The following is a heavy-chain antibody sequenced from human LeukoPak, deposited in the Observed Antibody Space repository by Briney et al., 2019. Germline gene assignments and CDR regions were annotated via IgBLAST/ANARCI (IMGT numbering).Heavy chain of an antibody. CDR2: IRSKAYGGTT. CDR3: TRALVIGELLTDYYMDV. Sequence: GGSLRLSCTASGFTFADYAMSWFRQAPGKGLEWVGFIRSKAYGGTTEYAASVKGRFTISRDDSKSIAYLQMNSLKTEDTAVYYCTRALVIGELLTDYYMDVWGKGTTVTVSS. V-gene: IGHV3-49*03. D-gene: IGHD3-10*01. J-gene: IGHJ6*03. CDR1: GFTFADYA.